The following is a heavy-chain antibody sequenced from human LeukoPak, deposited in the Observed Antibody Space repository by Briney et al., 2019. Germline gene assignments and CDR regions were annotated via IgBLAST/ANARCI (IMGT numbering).Heavy chain of an antibody. J-gene: IGHJ4*02. V-gene: IGHV3-30*18. CDR1: GFTFSSYG. CDR2: ISYDGSNK. D-gene: IGHD4-17*01. CDR3: AKDRDGDYYFDY. Sequence: HPGRSLRLSCAASGFTFSSYGMHWVRQALGKGLEWVAVISYDGSNKYYADSVKGRFTISRDNSKNTLYLQMNSLRAEDTAVYYCAKDRDGDYYFDYWGQGTLVTVSS.